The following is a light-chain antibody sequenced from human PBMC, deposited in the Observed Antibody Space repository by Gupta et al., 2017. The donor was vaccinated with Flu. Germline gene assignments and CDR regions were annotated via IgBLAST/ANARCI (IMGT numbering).Light chain of an antibody. V-gene: IGLV2-8*01. Sequence: QSALTQPPSASGSPGQSVTISCTGTSSDVGGYNYVSWYQQHPGKAPKLIIYEVNKRPSGVPDRFSGSKSGNTASLTVSGLLAEDEADYYCCSYGGSKFFGGGTKLTGL. CDR1: SSDVGGYNY. CDR2: EVN. J-gene: IGLJ2*01. CDR3: CSYGGSKF.